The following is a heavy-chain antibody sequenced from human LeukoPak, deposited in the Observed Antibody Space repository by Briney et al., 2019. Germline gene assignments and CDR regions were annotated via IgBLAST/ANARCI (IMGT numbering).Heavy chain of an antibody. Sequence: SETLSLTCTVSGGSIGTYYWSWIRQPPGKGLQWIGYIDYSVSTSYNPSLKSRVTMSVDTSKNHFSLKLISVTAADTAVYYCARVRRSSSRPDAFDIWGQGTMVTVSS. CDR1: GGSIGTYY. CDR2: IDYSVST. J-gene: IGHJ3*02. V-gene: IGHV4-59*01. D-gene: IGHD2-2*01. CDR3: ARVRRSSSRPDAFDI.